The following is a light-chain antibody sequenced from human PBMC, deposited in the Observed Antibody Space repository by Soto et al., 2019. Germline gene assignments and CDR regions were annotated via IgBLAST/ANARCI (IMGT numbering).Light chain of an antibody. CDR1: SGHSSYA. V-gene: IGLV4-69*01. CDR2: LNSDGSH. J-gene: IGLJ1*01. Sequence: QPVLTQSPSASASLGASVKLTCTLSSGHSSYAIAWHQQQPEKGPRYLMKLNSDGSHSKGDGIPDRFSGSSSGAERYLTISSLQSADEADYYCQTWGTGILVFGTGTKLTLL. CDR3: QTWGTGILV.